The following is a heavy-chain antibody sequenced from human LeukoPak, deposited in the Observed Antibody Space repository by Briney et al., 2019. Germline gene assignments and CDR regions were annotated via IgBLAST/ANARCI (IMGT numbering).Heavy chain of an antibody. CDR1: GFTFSKNG. CDR2: ISGNAGTT. D-gene: IGHD2-8*02. CDR3: GKVGLSWGFGDY. Sequence: GGSLRLSCAASGFTFSKNGMTWVRQAPGKGLEWVSFISGNAGTTYYADSVKGRFTISRDNSKNTLFLQMNSVRAEDTAVYYCGKVGLSWGFGDYWGQGTLVTVPS. V-gene: IGHV3-23*01. J-gene: IGHJ4*02.